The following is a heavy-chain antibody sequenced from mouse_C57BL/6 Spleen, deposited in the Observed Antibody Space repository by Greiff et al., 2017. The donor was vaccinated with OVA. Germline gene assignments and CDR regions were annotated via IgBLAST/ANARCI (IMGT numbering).Heavy chain of an antibody. CDR3: SLYCGNYGWFAY. D-gene: IGHD2-1*01. CDR2: IDPADSYT. CDR1: GYTFTSYW. Sequence: QVQLQQPGAELVKPGASVKLSCKASGYTFTSYWMQWVKQRPGQGLEWIGEIDPADSYTNYNRKFKGKATLTVDTSSSTAYMQLSSLTSEDSAVYYCSLYCGNYGWFAYWGQGSLVTVYA. V-gene: IGHV1-50*01. J-gene: IGHJ3*01.